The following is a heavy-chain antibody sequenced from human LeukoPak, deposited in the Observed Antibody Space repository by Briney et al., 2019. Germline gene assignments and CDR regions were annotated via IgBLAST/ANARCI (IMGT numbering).Heavy chain of an antibody. J-gene: IGHJ4*02. D-gene: IGHD6-6*01. V-gene: IGHV3-30*02. CDR2: IRFDESAT. CDR1: GFIFSSYG. CDR3: AKDRYNSSSGRWEAYFDY. Sequence: PGGSLRLSCAASGFIFSSYGMHWVRQAPGKGLEWVSFIRFDESATVYADSVKGRFTISRDNSKNTLYLQMNSLRVEDTAVYYCAKDRYNSSSGRWEAYFDYWGQGTLVTVSS.